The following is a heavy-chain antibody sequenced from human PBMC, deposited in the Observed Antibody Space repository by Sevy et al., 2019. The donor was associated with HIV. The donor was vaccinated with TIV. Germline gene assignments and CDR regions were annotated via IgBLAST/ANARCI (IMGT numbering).Heavy chain of an antibody. CDR1: GFTVSTYA. D-gene: IGHD5-18*01. CDR2: ITGGGDST. CDR3: AAVDTSMVTDLDY. J-gene: IGHJ4*02. Sequence: GGCLRLSCAASGFTVSTYAINCVRQAPGEGLEWVSAITGGGDSTYYADSVKGRFTISRDNSKNVVYLQMNSLRAEDTAVYYCAAVDTSMVTDLDYWGQGTLVTVSS. V-gene: IGHV3-23*01.